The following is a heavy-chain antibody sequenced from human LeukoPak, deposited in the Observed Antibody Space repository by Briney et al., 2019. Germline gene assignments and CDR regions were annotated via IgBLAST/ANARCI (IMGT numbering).Heavy chain of an antibody. CDR1: GFTVSSYE. CDR2: ISSSANTI. CDR3: AREGFTMVRGVKYNWFDP. J-gene: IGHJ5*02. D-gene: IGHD3-10*01. V-gene: IGHV3-48*03. Sequence: GGSLGLSCAASGFTVSSYEMNWVRQAPGKGLEWVSYISSSANTIYYADSVKGRFTVSRDNAKNSLYLQMNSLRAEDTAVYYCAREGFTMVRGVKYNWFDPWGQGTLVTVSS.